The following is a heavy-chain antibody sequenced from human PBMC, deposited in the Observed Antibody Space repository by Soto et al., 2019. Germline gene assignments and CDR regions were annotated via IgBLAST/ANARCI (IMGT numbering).Heavy chain of an antibody. CDR3: ARVAGCSSTSCYSFNYYYGMDV. Sequence: QVQLVESGGGVVQPGRSLRLSCAASGFTFSSYGMHWVRQAPGKGLEWVAVIWYDGSNKYYADSVKGRFTISRDNSKNTLYLQMNSLRAEDTAVYYCARVAGCSSTSCYSFNYYYGMDVWGQGTTVTVSS. CDR1: GFTFSSYG. D-gene: IGHD2-2*01. CDR2: IWYDGSNK. J-gene: IGHJ6*02. V-gene: IGHV3-33*01.